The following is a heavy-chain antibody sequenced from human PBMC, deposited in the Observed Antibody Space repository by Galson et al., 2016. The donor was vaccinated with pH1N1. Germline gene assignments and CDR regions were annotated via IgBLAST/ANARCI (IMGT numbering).Heavy chain of an antibody. CDR2: TYYRSKWYN. Sequence: CAISGDSVSSNSATWNWIRQSPSRGLEWLGRTYYRSKWYNDYAESVKSRIIISPDTSKNQLYLQLNSVTPADTDVYYCARGVIDYDFWSGYQDHAAFDIWGQGTMVIVSS. V-gene: IGHV6-1*01. D-gene: IGHD3-3*01. J-gene: IGHJ3*02. CDR3: ARGVIDYDFWSGYQDHAAFDI. CDR1: GDSVSSNSAT.